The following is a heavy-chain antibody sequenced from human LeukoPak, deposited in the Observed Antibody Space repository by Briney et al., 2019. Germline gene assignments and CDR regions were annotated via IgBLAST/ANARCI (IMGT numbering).Heavy chain of an antibody. CDR1: GGSISSYY. V-gene: IGHV4-59*08. Sequence: SETLSLTCTLSGGSISSYYWSWIRQPPGKGLEWIGYISYSGSTNYNPSLKSRVTISVDTSKNQFSLKLSSVTAADTAVYYCASGGGTMIVVVITSFDYWGQGTLVTVSS. J-gene: IGHJ4*02. D-gene: IGHD3-22*01. CDR2: ISYSGST. CDR3: ASGGGTMIVVVITSFDY.